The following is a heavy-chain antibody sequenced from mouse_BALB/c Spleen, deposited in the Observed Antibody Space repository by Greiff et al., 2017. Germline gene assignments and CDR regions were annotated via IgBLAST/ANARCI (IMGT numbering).Heavy chain of an antibody. CDR2: ISSGGST. D-gene: IGHD1-1*01. Sequence: EVQGVESGGGLVKPGGSLKLSCAASGFTFSSYAMSWVRQTPEKRLEWVASISSGGSTYYPDSVKGRFTISRDNARNILYLQMSSLRSEDTAMYYCARRGYGISYWYFDVWGAGTTVTVSS. V-gene: IGHV5-6-5*01. J-gene: IGHJ1*01. CDR3: ARRGYGISYWYFDV. CDR1: GFTFSSYA.